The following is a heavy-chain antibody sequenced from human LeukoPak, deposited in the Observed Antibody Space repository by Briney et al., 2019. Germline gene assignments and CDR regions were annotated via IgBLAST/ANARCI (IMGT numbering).Heavy chain of an antibody. CDR2: VHWNDNN. J-gene: IGHJ4*02. CDR1: GFSLSTSGVG. CDR3: AHRLVGEGLDY. V-gene: IGHV2-5*01. Sequence: SGPTLVNPTQTLTLTCTFSGFSLSTSGVGVGWIRQPPGKALEWLAVVHWNDNNYYSPSLKSRLTVTKDTSKNQVVLSVTNMDPMDTATYYCAHRLVGEGLDYWGQGTLVTVSS. D-gene: IGHD6-6*01.